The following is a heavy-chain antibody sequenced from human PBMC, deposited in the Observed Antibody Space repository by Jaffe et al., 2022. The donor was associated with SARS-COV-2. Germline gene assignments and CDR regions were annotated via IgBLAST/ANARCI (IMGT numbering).Heavy chain of an antibody. CDR2: ISYDGSNK. J-gene: IGHJ4*02. CDR1: GFTFSSYP. D-gene: IGHD3-16*02. V-gene: IGHV3-30*04. Sequence: QVQVVESGGGVVQPGRSLRLSCAASGFTFSSYPMHWVRQAPGKGLEWVAVISYDGSNKYYADSVKGRFTISRDNSKDTLYLQMNSLRPEDTAVYYCAKAGYGMSWELSLEGLDYWGQGTLVTVSS. CDR3: AKAGYGMSWELSLEGLDY.